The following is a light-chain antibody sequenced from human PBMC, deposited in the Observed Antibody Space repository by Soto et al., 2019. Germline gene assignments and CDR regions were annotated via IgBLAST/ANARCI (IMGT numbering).Light chain of an antibody. J-gene: IGKJ4*01. V-gene: IGKV3-20*01. CDR1: QSVTSNY. CDR3: QQYGSSPLT. Sequence: EIVLTQSPGTLSLSPGEGATLSCRASQSVTSNYLAWYQQKPGQAPRLLIYDASSRASGIPDRFSGSASGTDFTLTIRRLEPEDFAVYYCQQYGSSPLTFGRGTKVEIK. CDR2: DAS.